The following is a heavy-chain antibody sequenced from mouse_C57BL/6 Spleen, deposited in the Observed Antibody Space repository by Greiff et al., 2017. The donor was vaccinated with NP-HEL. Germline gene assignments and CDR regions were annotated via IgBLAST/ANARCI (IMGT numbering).Heavy chain of an antibody. CDR2: IHPSDSDT. J-gene: IGHJ2*01. Sequence: QVQLKQPGAELVKPGASVKVSCKASGYTFTSYWMHWVKQRPGQGLEWIGRIHPSDSDTNYNQKFKGKATLTVDKSSSTAYMQLSSLTSEDSAVYYCAIFRYYYGSSYWGQGTTLTVSS. CDR1: GYTFTSYW. D-gene: IGHD1-1*01. CDR3: AIFRYYYGSSY. V-gene: IGHV1-74*01.